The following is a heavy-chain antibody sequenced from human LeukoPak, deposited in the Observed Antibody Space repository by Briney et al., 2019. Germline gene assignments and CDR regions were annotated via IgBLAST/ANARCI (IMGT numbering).Heavy chain of an antibody. CDR1: AFSLSSYT. CDR2: ISSSSSYI. V-gene: IGHV3-21*01. Sequence: GSLRLSCAASAFSLSSYTMNWVRQAPGKGLEWLSSISSSSSYIFYADSVKGRFTISRDNAKNSLFLQMNSLRAEDTAVYYCARRLGYCTGGSGTCYSSDAFDIWGQGTMVTVSS. D-gene: IGHD2-8*02. J-gene: IGHJ3*02. CDR3: ARRLGYCTGGSGTCYSSDAFDI.